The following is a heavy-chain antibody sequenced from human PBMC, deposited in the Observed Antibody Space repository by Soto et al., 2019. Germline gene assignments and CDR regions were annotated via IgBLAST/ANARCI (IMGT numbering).Heavy chain of an antibody. V-gene: IGHV5-51*01. D-gene: IGHD1-26*01. Sequence: PGESLKISCKCSGYSFTNYWIGWVRQMPGKGLEWMGIIYPGDSDTRYSPSFQGQVTISADKSFSTAYLQWSSLKASDSAMYYCARQYSGSYDAFDIWGQGTMVTV. CDR1: GYSFTNYW. CDR2: IYPGDSDT. J-gene: IGHJ3*02. CDR3: ARQYSGSYDAFDI.